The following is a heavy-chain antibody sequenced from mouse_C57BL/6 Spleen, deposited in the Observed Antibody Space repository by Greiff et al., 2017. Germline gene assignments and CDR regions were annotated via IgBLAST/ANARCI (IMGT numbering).Heavy chain of an antibody. D-gene: IGHD2-10*01. J-gene: IGHJ4*01. V-gene: IGHV2-2*01. Sequence: VKLQQSGPGLVQPSQDLSITCTVSGFSLTSYGVHWVRQSPGKGLEWLGVIWSGGSTDYNAAFISRLSISKDNSKSQVFFKMNSLQDDDTAIYYCARNWAYYGNNGAMDYWGQGTSVTVSS. CDR2: IWSGGST. CDR1: GFSLTSYG. CDR3: ARNWAYYGNNGAMDY.